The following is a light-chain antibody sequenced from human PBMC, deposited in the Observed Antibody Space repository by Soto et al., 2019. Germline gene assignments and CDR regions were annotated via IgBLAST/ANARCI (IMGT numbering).Light chain of an antibody. CDR2: GAS. V-gene: IGKV3-20*01. Sequence: EIVLTQSPDTLSLSPGERATLSCRASQSVSSSYLAWYQQKPGQAPRLLIYGASSRATGIPDRFSVSASGTDFTLTISRLEPEDFAVYYCQHYGTSALFGPGTKVDIK. CDR1: QSVSSSY. CDR3: QHYGTSAL. J-gene: IGKJ3*01.